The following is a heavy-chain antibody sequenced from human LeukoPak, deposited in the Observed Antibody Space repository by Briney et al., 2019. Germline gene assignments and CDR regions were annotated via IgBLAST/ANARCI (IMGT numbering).Heavy chain of an antibody. CDR1: GVTFYNYA. J-gene: IGHJ4*02. CDR2: ISWNSGKI. D-gene: IGHD3-22*01. V-gene: IGHV3-9*01. Sequence: PGGSLRLSCAASGVTFYNYAMHWVRHAPGKGLEWVSGISWNSGKIVYADSVKGRFTISRENAKKSLYLEMDSLRAEDTALYYCAKDIGPLTYYYVPRGYSGAFDYWGQGPLVTVSS. CDR3: AKDIGPLTYYYVPRGYSGAFDY.